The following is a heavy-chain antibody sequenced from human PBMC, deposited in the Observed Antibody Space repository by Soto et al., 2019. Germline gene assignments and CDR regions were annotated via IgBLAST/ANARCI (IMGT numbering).Heavy chain of an antibody. CDR3: AKDLSSTWSFDY. D-gene: IGHD6-13*01. CDR2: ISWDGTDK. CDR1: GFTFSTSG. V-gene: IGHV3-30*18. Sequence: GGSLRLSCAASGFTFSTSGMHWVRQAPGKGLEWMSVISWDGTDKYYSDSVKGRFTSSRDNSKNTLFLQMNSLRAEDTAVYYCAKDLSSTWSFDYWGQGILVTVSS. J-gene: IGHJ4*02.